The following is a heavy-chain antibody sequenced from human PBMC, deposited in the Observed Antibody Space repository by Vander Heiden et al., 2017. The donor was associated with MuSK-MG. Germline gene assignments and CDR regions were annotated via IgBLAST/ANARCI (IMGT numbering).Heavy chain of an antibody. J-gene: IGHJ4*02. CDR3: ARDVYDFWSGRKGYFDY. V-gene: IGHV3-7*01. D-gene: IGHD3-3*01. CDR1: GFTFSRYW. Sequence: EVQLVESGGGLVQPGGSLRLSCAASGFTFSRYWMSGVRQAPGKGLEWVANIKQDGSEKYYVDSVKGRFTISRDNAKNSLYLQMNSLRAEDTAVYYCARDVYDFWSGRKGYFDYWGQGTLVTVSS. CDR2: IKQDGSEK.